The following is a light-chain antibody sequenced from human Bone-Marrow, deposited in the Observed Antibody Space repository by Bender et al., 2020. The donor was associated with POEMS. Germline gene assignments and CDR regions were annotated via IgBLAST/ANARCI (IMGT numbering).Light chain of an antibody. V-gene: IGLV2-8*01. CDR2: EVI. CDR1: TSDVGDYDY. Sequence: QSALTQAASVSGSPGQSVTISCTGTTSDVGDYDYVSWYQQHPGRAPKLMIYEVIKRPSGVPDRFSGSKSGNTASLTVSGLQAEDEADYYCCSYAGNRNVFGTGTKVTVL. J-gene: IGLJ1*01. CDR3: CSYAGNRNV.